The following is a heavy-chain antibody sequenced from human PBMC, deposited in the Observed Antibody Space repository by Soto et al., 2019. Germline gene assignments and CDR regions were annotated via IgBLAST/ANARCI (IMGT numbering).Heavy chain of an antibody. CDR2: IYYSGST. Sequence: PSETLSLTCTVSGGSISSGGYYWSWIRQHPGKGLEWIGYIYYSGSTYYNPSLKSRVTISVDTSKNQFSLKLSSVTAADTAVYYCARDLRGAGWFDPWGQGTLVTVSS. D-gene: IGHD3-10*01. J-gene: IGHJ5*02. V-gene: IGHV4-31*03. CDR1: GGSISSGGYY. CDR3: ARDLRGAGWFDP.